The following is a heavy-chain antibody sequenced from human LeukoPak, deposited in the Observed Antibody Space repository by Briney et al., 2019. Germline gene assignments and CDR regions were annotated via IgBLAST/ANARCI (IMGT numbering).Heavy chain of an antibody. Sequence: GGSLRLSCTASGFPFIEYSMNWVRQAPGKELEWISYIGIDSGNTKYADSVRGRFTISADKAKNSLYLQMNSLRVEDTAVYYCARDHNYAFDNWAREPWSPSPQ. CDR1: GFPFIEYS. D-gene: IGHD1-1*01. V-gene: IGHV3-48*01. CDR3: ARDHNYAFDN. J-gene: IGHJ4*02. CDR2: IGIDSGNT.